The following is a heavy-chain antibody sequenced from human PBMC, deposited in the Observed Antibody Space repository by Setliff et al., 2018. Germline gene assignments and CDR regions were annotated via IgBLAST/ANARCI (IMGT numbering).Heavy chain of an antibody. D-gene: IGHD2-2*01. V-gene: IGHV1-18*01. J-gene: IGHJ4*02. CDR1: GYTFTDYG. Sequence: ASVKVSCKASGYTFTDYGVTWVRQAPGQGPEWVGWISPYTGNAYYSPKFQGRVSLTADTSTTTAYMDLRSLRPDDTAIYFCSRLVRFCTRTSCQRLSGDDYWGQGTLVTVS. CDR2: ISPYTGNA. CDR3: SRLVRFCTRTSCQRLSGDDY.